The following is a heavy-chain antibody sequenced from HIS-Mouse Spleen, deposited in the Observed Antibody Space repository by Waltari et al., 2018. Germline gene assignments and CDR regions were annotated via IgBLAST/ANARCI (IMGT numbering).Heavy chain of an antibody. CDR3: AREIPYSSSWYDWYFDL. CDR1: GGSISSSSYY. V-gene: IGHV4-39*07. CDR2: IYYSGRT. D-gene: IGHD6-13*01. J-gene: IGHJ2*01. Sequence: QLQLQESGPGLVKPSETLSLTCTVSGGSISSSSYYWGWIRQPPGKGLEWIGRIYYSGRTYYNPSLKSRVTISVDTSKNQCSLKLSSVTAADTAVYYCAREIPYSSSWYDWYFDLWGRGTLVTVSS.